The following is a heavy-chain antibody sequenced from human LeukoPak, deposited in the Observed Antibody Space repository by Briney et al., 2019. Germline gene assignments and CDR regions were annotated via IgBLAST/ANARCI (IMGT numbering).Heavy chain of an antibody. D-gene: IGHD6-19*01. CDR3: ARHGVVAVTGRDYYYYYGLDV. Sequence: SETLSLTCSVSGDFISSSTYFWGWIRQPPGKGLEWIGSIYSSGNTYQNPSLKSRVTISVDSSKREFSLRLTSVTAADTGVYYCARHGVVAVTGRDYYYYYGLDVWGQGTTVIASS. V-gene: IGHV4-39*01. J-gene: IGHJ6*02. CDR1: GDFISSSTYF. CDR2: IYSSGNT.